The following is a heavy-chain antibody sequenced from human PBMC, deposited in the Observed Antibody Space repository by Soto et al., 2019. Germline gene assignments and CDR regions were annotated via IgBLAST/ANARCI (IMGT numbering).Heavy chain of an antibody. V-gene: IGHV3-48*02. CDR2: ISISSSPI. J-gene: IGHJ4*02. CDR3: AVGVYGDYGGDYFDY. CDR1: GFTFTSYS. Sequence: EVQLVESGGGLVQPWGSLSLACAASGFTFTSYSMNWVRQAPGKVLEWVSYISISSSPIYYADSVKGRYNISRDNAKNSLDLQMNSLRDEDTAVYYCAVGVYGDYGGDYFDYWGQGTLVTVSS. D-gene: IGHD4-17*01.